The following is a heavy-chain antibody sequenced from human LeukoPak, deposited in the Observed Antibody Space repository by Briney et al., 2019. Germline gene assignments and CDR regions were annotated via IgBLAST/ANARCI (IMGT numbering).Heavy chain of an antibody. CDR2: IYSGGST. J-gene: IGHJ4*02. CDR3: ARGGSYRDFDY. D-gene: IGHD1-26*01. CDR1: GFTVSSNY. V-gene: IGHV3-53*01. Sequence: GGSLRLSCAASGFTVSSNYMSWVRQAPGRGLEWVSVIYSGGSTYYADSVKGRFTISRDNSKNTLYLQMNSLRAEDTAVYYCARGGSYRDFDYWGQGTLATVSS.